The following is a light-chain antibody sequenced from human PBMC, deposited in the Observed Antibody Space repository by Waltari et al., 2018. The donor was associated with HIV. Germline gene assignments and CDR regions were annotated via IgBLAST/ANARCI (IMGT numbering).Light chain of an antibody. CDR2: WAS. V-gene: IGKV4-1*01. J-gene: IGKJ3*01. Sequence: DIVMTQSPDSLAVSLGERATFNCKSSQSVLYSSSNKNYLAWYQQKPGQPPKLLFYWASTRESGVPDRFSGSGSGTDLTLTISSLQAEDVAVYYCQQYYNTPFTFGPGTKVDIK. CDR3: QQYYNTPFT. CDR1: QSVLYSSSNKNY.